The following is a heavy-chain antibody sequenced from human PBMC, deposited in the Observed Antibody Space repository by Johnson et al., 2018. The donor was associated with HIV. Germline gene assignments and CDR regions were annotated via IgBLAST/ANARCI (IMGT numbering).Heavy chain of an antibody. CDR3: TRRGYYDSSGYAFDI. V-gene: IGHV3-73*01. D-gene: IGHD3-22*01. J-gene: IGHJ3*02. Sequence: VQLVESGGGLVQPGGSLKLSCAASGFTFSGSAMHWVRQASGKGLEWVGRIRSKANSYATAYAASVKGRFTISRDDSKNTAYLQMNSLKTEDTAVYYCTRRGYYDSSGYAFDIWGQGTVVTVSS. CDR1: GFTFSGSA. CDR2: IRSKANSYAT.